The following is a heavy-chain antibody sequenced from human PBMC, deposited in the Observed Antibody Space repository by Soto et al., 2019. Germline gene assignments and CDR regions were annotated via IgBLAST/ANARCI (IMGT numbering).Heavy chain of an antibody. CDR3: ARDLTSYYGSGSYDY. Sequence: EVQLVESGGGLVQPGGSLRLSCAASGFTFSSYSMNWVRQAPGQGLEWVSYISSSSSTIYYADSVKGRFTISRDNAKNSLYLQMNSLRDEDTAVYYCARDLTSYYGSGSYDYWGQGTLVTVSS. CDR2: ISSSSSTI. J-gene: IGHJ4*02. D-gene: IGHD3-10*01. V-gene: IGHV3-48*02. CDR1: GFTFSSYS.